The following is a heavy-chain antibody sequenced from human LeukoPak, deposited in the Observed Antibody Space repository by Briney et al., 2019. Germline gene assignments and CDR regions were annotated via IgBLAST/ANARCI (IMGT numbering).Heavy chain of an antibody. CDR1: GGSIISNNW. Sequence: SETLSLTCAVSGGSIISNNWWSWVRQSPGKGLEWIGQIYHRGSANYNPSLESRATISLAKSKNQFSLNLTSVTAADTAVYYCARWGGSPTLDYFDYWGQGTLVTVSS. CDR2: IYHRGSA. CDR3: ARWGGSPTLDYFDY. V-gene: IGHV4-4*02. D-gene: IGHD3-16*01. J-gene: IGHJ4*02.